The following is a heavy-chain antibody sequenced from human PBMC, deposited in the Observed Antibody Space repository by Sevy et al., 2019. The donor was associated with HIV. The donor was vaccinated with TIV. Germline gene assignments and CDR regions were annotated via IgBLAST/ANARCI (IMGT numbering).Heavy chain of an antibody. V-gene: IGHV4-39*01. J-gene: IGHJ2*01. CDR1: GGSIRNSEFY. Sequence: SETLSLTCTVSGGSIRNSEFYWDWIRQPPGKGLEWIGTICHYGTTYYGLSFKSRVTMSVATSKNQFSLSLKSVTATDTAVYYCARHGTFIVGAIKHWDFDHWGRGTLVTVSS. D-gene: IGHD1-26*01. CDR2: ICHYGTT. CDR3: ARHGTFIVGAIKHWDFDH.